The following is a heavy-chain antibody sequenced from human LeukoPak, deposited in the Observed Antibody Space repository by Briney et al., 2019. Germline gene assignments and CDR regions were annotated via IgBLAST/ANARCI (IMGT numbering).Heavy chain of an antibody. D-gene: IGHD3-22*01. Sequence: SETLSLTCTVSGDSITTSSYYWGWIRQTPGKGLEWIGNIYYSGSTYYNPSLKSRVTISVDTSKNQFSLWLSSVTAADTAVYYCARLETYDSTLDYWGQGTLVTVSS. CDR2: IYYSGST. CDR1: GDSITTSSYY. V-gene: IGHV4-39*01. CDR3: ARLETYDSTLDY. J-gene: IGHJ4*02.